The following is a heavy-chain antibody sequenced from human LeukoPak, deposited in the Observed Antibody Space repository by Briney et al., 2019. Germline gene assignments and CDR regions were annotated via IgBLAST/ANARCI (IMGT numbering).Heavy chain of an antibody. CDR3: AGEARKQLVSWFDP. CDR2: ISYDGRNK. CDR1: SFPFSTYA. V-gene: IGHV3-30*17. D-gene: IGHD1-1*01. Sequence: GGSLTLSCVVSSFPFSTYAMHWVRQAPGKGLEWVAVISYDGRNKFYADSVKGRFTISKDNSENTLFLQMNSLRSEDTAVYYCAGEARKQLVSWFDPWGQGILVTVSS. J-gene: IGHJ5*02.